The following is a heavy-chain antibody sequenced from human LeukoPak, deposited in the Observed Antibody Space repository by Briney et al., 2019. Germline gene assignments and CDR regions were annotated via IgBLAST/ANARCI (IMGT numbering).Heavy chain of an antibody. Sequence: SVKVSCKASGYTFTGYYMHWVRQAPGQGLEWMGGITPIFGTANYAQKFQGRVTITTDESTSTAYMELSSLRSEDTAVYYCARAANSYDFWSGQNLDYWGQGTLVTVSS. D-gene: IGHD3-3*01. V-gene: IGHV1-69*05. J-gene: IGHJ4*02. CDR1: GYTFTGYY. CDR2: ITPIFGTA. CDR3: ARAANSYDFWSGQNLDY.